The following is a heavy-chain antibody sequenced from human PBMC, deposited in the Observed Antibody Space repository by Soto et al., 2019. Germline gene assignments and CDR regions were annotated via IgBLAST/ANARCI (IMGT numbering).Heavy chain of an antibody. CDR3: ARGGEPIDY. CDR1: GYIFTSYV. J-gene: IGHJ4*02. V-gene: IGHV1-3*01. Sequence: ASVKVSCKASGYIFTSYVMHWVRQAPGQRLEWMGWINAGNGNTKYSQKLQGRVTITRDTSASTAYMELSSLRSEDTAVYYCARGGEPIDYWGQGTLVTVSS. D-gene: IGHD2-21*01. CDR2: INAGNGNT.